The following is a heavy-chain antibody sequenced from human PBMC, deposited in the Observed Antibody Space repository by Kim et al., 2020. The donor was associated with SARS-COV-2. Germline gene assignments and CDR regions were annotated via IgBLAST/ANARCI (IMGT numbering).Heavy chain of an antibody. D-gene: IGHD3-9*01. V-gene: IGHV1-24*01. CDR1: GYTLTELS. CDR2: FDPEDGET. J-gene: IGHJ4*02. Sequence: ASVKVSCKVSGYTLTELSMHWVRQAPGKGLEWMGGFDPEDGETIYAQKFQGRVTMTEDTSTDTAYMELSSLRSEDTAVYYCATVRPLALRYFDWLLFDYWGQGTLVTVSS. CDR3: ATVRPLALRYFDWLLFDY.